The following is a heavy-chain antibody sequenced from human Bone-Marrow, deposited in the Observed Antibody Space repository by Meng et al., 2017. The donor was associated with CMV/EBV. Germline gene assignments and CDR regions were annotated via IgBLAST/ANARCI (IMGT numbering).Heavy chain of an antibody. J-gene: IGHJ4*02. CDR3: ARGRSTMVRGVIIDY. D-gene: IGHD3-10*01. V-gene: IGHV4-34*01. CDR2: INHSGST. Sequence: SCAVYGGSFSGYYWSWIRQPPGKGLEWIGEINHSGSTNYNPSLKSRVTISVDTSKNQFSLKLSSVTAADTAVYYCARGRSTMVRGVIIDYWGQGTRVTVYS. CDR1: GGSFSGYY.